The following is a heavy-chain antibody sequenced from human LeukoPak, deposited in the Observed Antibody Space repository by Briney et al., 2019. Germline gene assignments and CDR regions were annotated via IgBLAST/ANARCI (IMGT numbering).Heavy chain of an antibody. Sequence: GGSLRLSCAASGFTFSRYWLTWVRQAPGKGLEWVANIREDGSEKYYVDSVKGRFTISRDNAKNSLYLQMNTLRGEDTALYYCARGGARTGMSIPNHWYFDLWGRGTLVTVSS. CDR3: ARGGARTGMSIPNHWYFDL. V-gene: IGHV3-7*01. CDR2: IREDGSEK. CDR1: GFTFSRYW. J-gene: IGHJ2*01. D-gene: IGHD1-26*01.